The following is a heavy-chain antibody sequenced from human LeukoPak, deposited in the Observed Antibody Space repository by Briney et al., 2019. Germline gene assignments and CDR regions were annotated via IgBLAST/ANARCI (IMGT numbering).Heavy chain of an antibody. D-gene: IGHD3-3*02. J-gene: IGHJ4*02. Sequence: ASVKVSCKASGYTFTSYYMHWVRHAPGQGLEWMGGFDPEDGETIYAQKFQGRVTMTEDTSTDTAYMELRSLRSEDTAVYYCATLAVWGQGTLVTVSS. CDR1: GYTFTSYY. CDR2: FDPEDGET. V-gene: IGHV1-24*01. CDR3: ATLAV.